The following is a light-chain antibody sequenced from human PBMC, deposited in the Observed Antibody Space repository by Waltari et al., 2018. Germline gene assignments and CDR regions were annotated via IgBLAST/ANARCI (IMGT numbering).Light chain of an antibody. Sequence: QSALTQTASVSGSPGQSITNPCTGTSSDVGTYNYVSWYQQHPDKAPKLMIYDVSYRPSGVSSRFSGSKSGNTASLTISGLQAEDEADYYCSLYRSSSTYWVFGGGTKLTVL. CDR3: SLYRSSSTYWV. J-gene: IGLJ3*02. CDR2: DVS. CDR1: SSDVGTYNY. V-gene: IGLV2-14*03.